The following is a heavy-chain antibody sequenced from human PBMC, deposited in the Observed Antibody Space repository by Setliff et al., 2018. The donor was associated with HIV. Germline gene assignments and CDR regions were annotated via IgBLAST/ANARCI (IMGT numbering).Heavy chain of an antibody. CDR2: ISVYNANT. Sequence: GASVKVSCKASGYTFSSYGISWVRQAPGQGLEWMGGISVYNANTNYAQKFQGRVTMTTDTSTSTVYVELNTLRSEDTAVYYCATDRVHSSYGVMVGATPDSSSNWFDPWGQGTLVTVSS. CDR1: GYTFSSYG. V-gene: IGHV1-18*01. CDR3: ATDRVHSSYGVMVGATPDSSSNWFDP. J-gene: IGHJ5*02. D-gene: IGHD2-15*01.